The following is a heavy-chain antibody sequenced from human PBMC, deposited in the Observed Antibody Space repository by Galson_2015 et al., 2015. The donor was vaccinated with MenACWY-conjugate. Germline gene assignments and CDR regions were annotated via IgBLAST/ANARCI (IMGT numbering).Heavy chain of an antibody. J-gene: IGHJ4*02. CDR2: ITASGLST. V-gene: IGHV3-23*01. CDR3: AKRVRGYSYSFDY. D-gene: IGHD5-18*01. CDR1: GFNFSNYE. Sequence: SLRLSCAASGFNFSNYEMSWVRQAPGKGLEWVSAITASGLSTYYAGSVKGRFTISRDSSKNTLYLQMNSLRVEDTALYYCAKRVRGYSYSFDYWGQGTLVTVSS.